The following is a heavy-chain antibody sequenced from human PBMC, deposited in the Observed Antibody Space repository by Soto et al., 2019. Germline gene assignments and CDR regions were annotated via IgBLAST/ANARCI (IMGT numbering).Heavy chain of an antibody. Sequence: SETLSLTCTVSGGSISGYYWSWIRQPPGKGLEWIGYIYYSGSTNCNPSLKSRVTISVDTSKNQFSLKLSSVTAADTAVYYCARHSSGSSSDYWGQGTLVTVSS. CDR2: IYYSGST. J-gene: IGHJ4*02. CDR1: GGSISGYY. CDR3: ARHSSGSSSDY. D-gene: IGHD6-19*01. V-gene: IGHV4-59*08.